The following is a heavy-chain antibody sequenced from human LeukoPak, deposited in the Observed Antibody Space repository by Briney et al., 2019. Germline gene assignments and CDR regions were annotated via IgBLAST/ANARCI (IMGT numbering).Heavy chain of an antibody. CDR2: ISSGSTYI. J-gene: IGHJ2*01. V-gene: IGHV3-21*01. CDR3: ARDLKGASDLYYYDSSGYYYWYFDL. CDR1: GFTLTTYS. D-gene: IGHD3-22*01. Sequence: GGSLRLSCAASGFTLTTYSMNWVRQAPGKGLEWVSWISSGSTYISYADSMKGRITISRDNAKNSLYLQLNSLRAEDTAVYYCARDLKGASDLYYYDSSGYYYWYFDLWGRGTLVTVSS.